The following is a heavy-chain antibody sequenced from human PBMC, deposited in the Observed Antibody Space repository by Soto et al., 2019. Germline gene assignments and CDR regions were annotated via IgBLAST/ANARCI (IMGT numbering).Heavy chain of an antibody. V-gene: IGHV3-11*01. CDR2: ISSSGSTI. CDR3: ARGNIVATTTQTYYYYYIDV. J-gene: IGHJ6*03. CDR1: GFTFSDYY. Sequence: GSLRLSCAASGFTFSDYYMSWIRQAPGKGLEWVSYISSSGSTIYYADSVKGRFTISRDNAKNSLYLQMNSLRAEDTAVYYCARGNIVATTTQTYYYYYIDVWGKGTTVTVSS. D-gene: IGHD5-12*01.